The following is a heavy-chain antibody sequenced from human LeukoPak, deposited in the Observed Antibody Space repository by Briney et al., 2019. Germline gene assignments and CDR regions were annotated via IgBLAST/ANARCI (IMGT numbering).Heavy chain of an antibody. CDR3: AKYCSSTSCPYYYYMDV. CDR2: ISGSGGST. J-gene: IGHJ6*03. CDR1: GFTFSSYA. V-gene: IGHV3-23*01. Sequence: RGSLRLSCAASGFTFSSYAMSWVRQAPGKGLEWVSAISGSGGSTYYADSVKGRFTISRDNSKNTLYLQMNSLRAEDTAVYYCAKYCSSTSCPYYYYMDVWGKGTTVTVSS. D-gene: IGHD2-2*01.